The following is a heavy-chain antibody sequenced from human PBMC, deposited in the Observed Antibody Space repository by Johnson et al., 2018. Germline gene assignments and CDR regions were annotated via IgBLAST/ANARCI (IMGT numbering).Heavy chain of an antibody. CDR3: AREVDIVATIDDAFDI. D-gene: IGHD5-12*01. J-gene: IGHJ3*02. V-gene: IGHV3-21*01. CDR2: ISSSSRYI. Sequence: VQLVQSGGGLVQPGGSLRLSCAASAFTFTDYTMNWVRQAPGKGLEWVSSISSSSRYIYYADSVKGRFTISRDNAKNSLYLQMNSLGAEVTAVYYCAREVDIVATIDDAFDIWGQGTMGTGSS. CDR1: AFTFTDYT.